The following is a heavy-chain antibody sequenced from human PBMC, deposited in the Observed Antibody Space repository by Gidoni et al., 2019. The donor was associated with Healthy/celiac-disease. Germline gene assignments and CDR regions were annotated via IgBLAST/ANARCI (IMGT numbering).Heavy chain of an antibody. D-gene: IGHD5-12*01. CDR1: GFTFRSYA. CDR3: AKGEWLRLDY. V-gene: IGHV3-23*01. CDR2: ISGSGGST. J-gene: IGHJ4*02. Sequence: EVQLLESGGGLVQPGGSLGLSCAASGFTFRSYAMSWVRKAPGKGLEWVSAISGSGGSTYYADSVKGRFTISRDNSKNTLYLQMNSLRAEDTAVYYCAKGEWLRLDYWGQGTLVTVSS.